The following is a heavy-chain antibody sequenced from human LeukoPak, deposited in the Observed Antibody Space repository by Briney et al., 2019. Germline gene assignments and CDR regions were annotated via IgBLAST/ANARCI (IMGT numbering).Heavy chain of an antibody. CDR2: IYYSGST. J-gene: IGHJ4*02. CDR3: ASTGYSSGWPLDY. CDR1: GGSISSYY. Sequence: PSETLSLTCTVSGGSISSYYWSWIRQPPGKGLEWIGYIYYSGSTNYNPSLKSRVTISVDTSKNQFSLKLSSVTAADTAVYYCASTGYSSGWPLDYWGQGTLVTVSS. D-gene: IGHD6-19*01. V-gene: IGHV4-59*01.